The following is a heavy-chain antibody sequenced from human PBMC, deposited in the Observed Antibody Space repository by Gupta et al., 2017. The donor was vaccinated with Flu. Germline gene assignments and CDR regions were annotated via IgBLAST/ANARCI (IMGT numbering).Heavy chain of an antibody. D-gene: IGHD5-12*01. CDR3: ARWEMATSEGVDY. V-gene: IGHV3-21*01. Sequence: RQAPGKGLEWVSSMSSSSSYIYYADSVKGRFTISRDNAKNSLYLQMNSLRAEDTAVYYCARWEMATSEGVDYWGQGTLVTVSS. J-gene: IGHJ4*02. CDR2: MSSSSSYI.